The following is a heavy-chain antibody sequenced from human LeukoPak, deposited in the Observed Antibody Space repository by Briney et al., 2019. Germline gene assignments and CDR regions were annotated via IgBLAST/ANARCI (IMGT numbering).Heavy chain of an antibody. V-gene: IGHV1-69*13. CDR3: ARRGEDYGDYHALGYFQH. CDR1: GGTFSSYA. J-gene: IGHJ1*01. CDR2: IIPIFGTA. D-gene: IGHD4-17*01. Sequence: GASVKVSCKASGGTFSSYAISWVRQAPGQGLEWMGGIIPIFGTANYAQKFQGRVTITADESTSTAYMELSSLRSEDTAVYYCARRGEDYGDYHALGYFQHSGQGTLVTVSS.